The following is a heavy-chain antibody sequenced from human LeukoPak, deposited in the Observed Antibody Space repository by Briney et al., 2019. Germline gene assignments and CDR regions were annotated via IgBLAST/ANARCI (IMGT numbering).Heavy chain of an antibody. CDR2: IYYSGST. CDR1: GGSISSYY. J-gene: IGHJ4*02. CDR3: ARSGDYDSSGYYYRHSPYYFDY. Sequence: SETLSLTCTVSGGSISSYYWSWIRQPPGKGLEWIGYIYYSGSTNYNPSLKSRVTISVDTSKNQFSLKLSSVTAADTAVYYCARSGDYDSSGYYYRHSPYYFDYWGQGTLVTVSS. D-gene: IGHD3-22*01. V-gene: IGHV4-59*08.